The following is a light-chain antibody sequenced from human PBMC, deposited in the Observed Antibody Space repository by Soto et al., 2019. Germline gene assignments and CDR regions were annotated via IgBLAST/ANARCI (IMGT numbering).Light chain of an antibody. J-gene: IGLJ1*01. CDR3: SSYTSSSTLYV. CDR2: EVT. Sequence: QSALTQPASVSGSPGQSITISCTGTSSDIGGYNYVSWYQHHPGKAPKVVIYEVTNRPSGVPNRFSGSKSGATASLTISGLHAEDEADYYCSSYTSSSTLYVFGTGTKVTVL. CDR1: SSDIGGYNY. V-gene: IGLV2-14*01.